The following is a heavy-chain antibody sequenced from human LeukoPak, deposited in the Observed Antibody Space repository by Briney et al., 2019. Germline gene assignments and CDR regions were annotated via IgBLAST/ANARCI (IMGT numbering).Heavy chain of an antibody. CDR1: GFTFRDYS. CDR2: IRGGSDFI. D-gene: IGHD2-2*01. CDR3: ARDHAGIVLPAAVGAH. J-gene: IGHJ4*02. Sequence: PGGSLRLSCVASGFTFRDYSMTWVRQAPGKGLEWVSSIRGGSDFIYHADSVKGRFTVSRDNAKNSLYLQMNSLRAEDTAVYYCARDHAGIVLPAAVGAHWGQGTPVTVSS. V-gene: IGHV3-21*01.